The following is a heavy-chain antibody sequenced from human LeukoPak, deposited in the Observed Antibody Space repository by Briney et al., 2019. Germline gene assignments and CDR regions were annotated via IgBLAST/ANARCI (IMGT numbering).Heavy chain of an antibody. CDR1: GRTFSSYA. J-gene: IGHJ4*02. Sequence: ASVKVSCKASGRTFSSYAISWVRQAPGQGLEWMGGIIPIFGTANYAQKFQGRVTITADESTSTAYMELSSLRSEDTAVYYCAGGGGNAFGYFDYWGQGTLVTVSS. D-gene: IGHD4-23*01. CDR3: AGGGGNAFGYFDY. V-gene: IGHV1-69*13. CDR2: IIPIFGTA.